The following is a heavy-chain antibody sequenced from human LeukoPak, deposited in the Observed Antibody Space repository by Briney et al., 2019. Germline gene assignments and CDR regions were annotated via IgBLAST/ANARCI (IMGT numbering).Heavy chain of an antibody. V-gene: IGHV3-48*03. J-gene: IGHJ3*02. D-gene: IGHD3-22*01. CDR2: ISSSGSTI. CDR3: ARDAYYYDSGNKGAFDI. Sequence: PGGSLRLSCAASGFTFSSYEMNWVRQAPGKGLEWVSYISSSGSTIYYADSVKGRFTISRDNAKNSLYLQMNSLRAEDTAVYYCARDAYYYDSGNKGAFDIWGQGTTVTVSS. CDR1: GFTFSSYE.